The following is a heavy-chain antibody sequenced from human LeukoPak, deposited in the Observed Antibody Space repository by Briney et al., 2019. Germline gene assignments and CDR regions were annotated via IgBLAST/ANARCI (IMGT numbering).Heavy chain of an antibody. J-gene: IGHJ6*02. CDR1: GGSISSCTYY. D-gene: IGHD2-2*01. CDR2: IYTSGST. V-gene: IGHV4-61*02. Sequence: SQTLFLTCTVSGGSISSCTYYWIWMRQPAGKELEGIIRIYTSGSTNYNPSLKSRVTISVDTSKNQFSLKLSSVTAADSAVYYCARCSLAFCSSTGCYSNAMDVWGQGTTVTVSS. CDR3: ARCSLAFCSSTGCYSNAMDV.